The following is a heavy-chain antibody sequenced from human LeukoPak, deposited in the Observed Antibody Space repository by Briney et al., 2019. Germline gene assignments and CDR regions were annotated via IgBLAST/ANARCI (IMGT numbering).Heavy chain of an antibody. CDR3: ARGSYSSGTHYNWFDP. J-gene: IGHJ5*02. Sequence: ASVKVSCKASGYSFTGYYMHWVRQAPGQGLEWMGWINPNSGDTMYVQNFQGRVTMTRDTSISTAYMELRRLRPDDTAVYYCARGSYSSGTHYNWFDPWGQGTLVTVSS. CDR1: GYSFTGYY. D-gene: IGHD3-10*01. V-gene: IGHV1-2*02. CDR2: INPNSGDT.